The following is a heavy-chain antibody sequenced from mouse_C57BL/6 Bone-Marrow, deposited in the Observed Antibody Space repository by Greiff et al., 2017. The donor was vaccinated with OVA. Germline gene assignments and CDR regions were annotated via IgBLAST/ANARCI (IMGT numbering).Heavy chain of an antibody. Sequence: IQLQQSGPELVKPGASVKISCKASGYAFSSSWMNWVKQRPGKGLEWIGRIYPGDGDTNYNGKFKGKATLTADKSSSTAYMQLSSLTSEDSAVYFCARSPLYGYCFDYWGQGTTLTVSS. V-gene: IGHV1-82*01. D-gene: IGHD1-1*01. CDR3: ARSPLYGYCFDY. CDR1: GYAFSSSW. J-gene: IGHJ2*01. CDR2: IYPGDGDT.